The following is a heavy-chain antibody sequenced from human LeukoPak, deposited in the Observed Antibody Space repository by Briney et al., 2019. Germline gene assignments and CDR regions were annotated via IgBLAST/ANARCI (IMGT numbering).Heavy chain of an antibody. CDR1: ALSIDDYG. D-gene: IGHD6-13*01. J-gene: IGHJ4*02. CDR2: IDWSGGAI. V-gene: IGHV3-20*04. CDR3: ARDLSASWYSLAY. Sequence: GGSLRLSCVASALSIDDYGMSWVRQAPGKGLEWISGIDWSGGAISYSDSLKGRFTISRDNTKNSLYLQMTSLRVDDTAVYYCARDLSASWYSLAYWGQGTLVTVSS.